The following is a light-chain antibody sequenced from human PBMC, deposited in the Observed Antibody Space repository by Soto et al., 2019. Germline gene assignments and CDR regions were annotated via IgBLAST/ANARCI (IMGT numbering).Light chain of an antibody. CDR2: HAS. V-gene: IGKV3-20*01. CDR1: ESVVSRY. J-gene: IGKJ1*01. CDR3: QQYGSRPWT. Sequence: IVLPQSPGPLSLSPGEIATLPRRATESVVSRYFAWFQLKPVQAPSLLIYHASSRAAGIPARFSGSGSGTDFTLTISRLEPEDFAVYYCQQYGSRPWTFGHGTKVEIK.